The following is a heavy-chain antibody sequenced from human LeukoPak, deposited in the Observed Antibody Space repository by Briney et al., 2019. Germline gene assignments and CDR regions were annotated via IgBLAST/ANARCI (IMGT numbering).Heavy chain of an antibody. Sequence: SETLSLTCTVSGGSISSYYWSWIRQPPGKGLEWIGYIYYSGSTNYNPSLKSRVTISVDTSKNRFSLKLSSVTAADTAVYYCARGPPNYYGSGSYSGYYYYYYMDAWGKGTTVTVSS. CDR3: ARGPPNYYGSGSYSGYYYYYYMDA. V-gene: IGHV4-59*01. CDR1: GGSISSYY. J-gene: IGHJ6*03. D-gene: IGHD3-10*01. CDR2: IYYSGST.